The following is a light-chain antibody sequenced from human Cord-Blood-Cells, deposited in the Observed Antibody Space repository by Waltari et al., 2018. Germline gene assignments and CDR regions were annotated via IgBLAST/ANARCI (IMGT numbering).Light chain of an antibody. J-gene: IGKJ4*01. CDR3: QQSYSTPRT. CDR2: AAS. V-gene: IGKV1-39*01. Sequence: DIQMTQSPSSLSASVGDRVTITCRASQSISSYLNWYQQKPGNAPKLLIYAASSLQSGVPSRFSGSGSATDFTLTINRLQPEDFATYYCQQSYSTPRTFGGGTKVEIK. CDR1: QSISSY.